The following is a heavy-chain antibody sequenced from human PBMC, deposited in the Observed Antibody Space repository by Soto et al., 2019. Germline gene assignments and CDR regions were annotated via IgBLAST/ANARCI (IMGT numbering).Heavy chain of an antibody. CDR1: GFTFSKYW. CDR2: INSDGSVS. J-gene: IGHJ6*03. D-gene: IGHD2-15*01. V-gene: IGHV3-74*02. Sequence: EVQLVESGGGLVQPGGSLRLSCAASGFTFSKYWMYWVRQAPGKGLEWVSRINSDGSVSSYADSVKGRLTISRDNVKNTLYLQMDSLRAEDTALYYCARGDCVCGTCYSLAGSFYYYMDVWGKGTTVTVFS. CDR3: ARGDCVCGTCYSLAGSFYYYMDV.